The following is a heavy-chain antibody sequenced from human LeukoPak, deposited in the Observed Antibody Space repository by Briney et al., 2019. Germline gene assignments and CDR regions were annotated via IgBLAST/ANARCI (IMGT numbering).Heavy chain of an antibody. Sequence: SETLSLTCTVSGYSISSGNYWGWIRQPPGKGLEWIGSIYHSGNTHYSPSLRSRITISVDTSNNRFSLNLRSVTAADTAVYYCARINYCSTIKCPGWFDPWGQGTLVTVSS. J-gene: IGHJ5*02. CDR1: GYSISSGNY. CDR2: IYHSGNT. CDR3: ARINYCSTIKCPGWFDP. D-gene: IGHD2-2*01. V-gene: IGHV4-38-2*02.